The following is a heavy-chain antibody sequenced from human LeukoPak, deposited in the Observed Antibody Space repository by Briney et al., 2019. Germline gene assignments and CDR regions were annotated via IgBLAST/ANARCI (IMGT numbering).Heavy chain of an antibody. Sequence: GGSLRLSCAASGFTFSDYYMSWIRQAPGKGLEWVSYISSSSSYTNYADSAKGRFTISRDNAKNSLYLQMNSLRAEDTAVYYCARESCGGDCYSLDYWGQGTLVTVSS. CDR2: ISSSSSYT. CDR3: ARESCGGDCYSLDY. J-gene: IGHJ4*02. D-gene: IGHD2-21*02. CDR1: GFTFSDYY. V-gene: IGHV3-11*05.